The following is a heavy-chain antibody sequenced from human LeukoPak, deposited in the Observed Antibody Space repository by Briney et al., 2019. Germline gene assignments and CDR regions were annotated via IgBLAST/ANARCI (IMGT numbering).Heavy chain of an antibody. CDR3: TSEYWGVGH. J-gene: IGHJ4*02. D-gene: IGHD3-10*01. CDR2: KRDGTFT. CDR1: GFTFSSSW. Sequence: GSLRLSCAASGFTFSSSWMHWVRQAPGKGLMWVSRKRDGTFTTYAGSVKGRFTISRDNAKNTLYLQMNSLRAEDTAMYYCTSEYWGVGHWGQGTLVTVSS. V-gene: IGHV3-74*01.